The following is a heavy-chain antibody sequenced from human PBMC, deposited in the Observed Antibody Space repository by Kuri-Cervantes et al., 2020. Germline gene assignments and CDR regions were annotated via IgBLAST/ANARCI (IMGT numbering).Heavy chain of an antibody. CDR2: IYYNGNT. CDR1: GDSISGYY. CDR3: ARRPSVVGATRKKFYFDY. Sequence: SETLSLTCTVSGDSISGYYWNWIRQPPGKGLEWIGYIYYNGNTGYNPSLKSRVTISVDTSKNQFSLKLSSVTAADTAVYFCARRPSVVGATRKKFYFDYWGQGSLVTVSS. D-gene: IGHD1-26*01. J-gene: IGHJ4*02. V-gene: IGHV4-59*12.